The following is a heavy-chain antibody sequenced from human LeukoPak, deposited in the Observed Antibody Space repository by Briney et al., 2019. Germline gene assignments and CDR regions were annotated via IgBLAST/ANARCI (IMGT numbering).Heavy chain of an antibody. J-gene: IGHJ4*02. CDR1: GFIFSSYA. CDR3: ARDLRCGSGSYKGYFDY. V-gene: IGHV3-30-3*01. CDR2: ISCDGTTK. Sequence: GRSLRLSCAASGFIFSSYALHWVRQAPGKGLEWVAVISCDGTTKYYADSVKGRFTISRDNSKNTLYLQMNSLRAEDTDVYYCARDLRCGSGSYKGYFDYGGRGPLATASS. D-gene: IGHD3-10*01.